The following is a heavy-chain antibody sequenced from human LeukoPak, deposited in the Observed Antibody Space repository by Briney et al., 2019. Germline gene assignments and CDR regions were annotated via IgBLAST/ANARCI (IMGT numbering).Heavy chain of an antibody. V-gene: IGHV1-69*13. CDR2: IIPIFGTA. CDR1: GGTFSSYA. Sequence: ASVKVSCKASGGTFSSYAISWVRQAPGQGLEWMGGIIPIFGTANYAQKFQGRVTITADESTSTAYMELSSLRSEDTAVYYCARAYSDYETRANFDYWGQGTLVTVSS. J-gene: IGHJ4*02. CDR3: ARAYSDYETRANFDY. D-gene: IGHD5-12*01.